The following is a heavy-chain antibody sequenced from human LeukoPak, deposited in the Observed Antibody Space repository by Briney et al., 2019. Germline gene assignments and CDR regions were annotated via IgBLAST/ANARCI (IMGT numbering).Heavy chain of an antibody. J-gene: IGHJ4*02. Sequence: ASVKVSCKASGYTFTGYYMHWVRQAPGQGLEWMGWINPNSGGTNYAQKFQGRVTMTRDTSISTAYMELSRLRTDDTAVYYCARGGRTTVVIAGYFDYWGQGTLVTVSS. CDR3: ARGGRTTVVIAGYFDY. CDR1: GYTFTGYY. D-gene: IGHD4-23*01. CDR2: INPNSGGT. V-gene: IGHV1-2*02.